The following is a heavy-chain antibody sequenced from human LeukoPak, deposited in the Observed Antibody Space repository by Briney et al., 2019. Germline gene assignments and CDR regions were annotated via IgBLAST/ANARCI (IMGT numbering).Heavy chain of an antibody. V-gene: IGHV4-38-2*01. J-gene: IGHJ5*02. CDR3: ARHSSGWPESWFDP. Sequence: SETLSLTCAVSGYSISSGYYWGWIRQPPGKGLEWIASIYHSGSTYYTPSLKSQVTISIATSKNQFSLNLTSVTAADTAVYYCARHSSGWPESWFDPWGQGTLVTASS. CDR2: IYHSGST. D-gene: IGHD6-19*01. CDR1: GYSISSGYY.